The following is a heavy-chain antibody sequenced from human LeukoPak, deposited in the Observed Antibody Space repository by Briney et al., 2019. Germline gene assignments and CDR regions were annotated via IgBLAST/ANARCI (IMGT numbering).Heavy chain of an antibody. V-gene: IGHV3-7*03. CDR3: AMAYNYGMDI. CDR1: GFSFRNFW. Sequence: GGSLRLSCAASGFSFRNFWMIWVRQAPGKGLEWVANINHDGSEKYYVDSVKGRFTISRDNAQRSLYLQMNTLRAEDTAVCYCAMAYNYGMDIWGQGTAVTVS. J-gene: IGHJ6*02. CDR2: INHDGSEK.